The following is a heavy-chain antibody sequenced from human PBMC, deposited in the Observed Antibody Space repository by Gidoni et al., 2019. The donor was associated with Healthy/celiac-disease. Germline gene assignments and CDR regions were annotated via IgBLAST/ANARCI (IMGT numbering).Heavy chain of an antibody. J-gene: IGHJ4*02. Sequence: QVQLVESGGGVVQPGRSLRLSCAASGFTFRSYGMHWVRQAPGKGLEWVAVISYDGSNKYYADSVKGRFTISRDNSKNTLYLQMNSLRAEDTAVYYCAKDRRRYCTNGVCYFADYWGQGTLVTVSS. D-gene: IGHD2-8*01. CDR2: ISYDGSNK. CDR1: GFTFRSYG. CDR3: AKDRRRYCTNGVCYFADY. V-gene: IGHV3-30*18.